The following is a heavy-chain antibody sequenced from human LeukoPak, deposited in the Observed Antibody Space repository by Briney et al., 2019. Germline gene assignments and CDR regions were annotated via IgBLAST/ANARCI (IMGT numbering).Heavy chain of an antibody. CDR2: INPNGGRT. Sequence: ASVKVSCKASGYTFTGYYMHWVRQAPGQGLEWMGWINPNGGRTNYAQKFQGRVTMTRDTSISTDYMELSRLRSDDTAVYYCARGYCSGDSCHSFDYWGQGTLVTVSS. CDR3: ARGYCSGDSCHSFDY. D-gene: IGHD2-15*01. J-gene: IGHJ4*02. V-gene: IGHV1-2*02. CDR1: GYTFTGYY.